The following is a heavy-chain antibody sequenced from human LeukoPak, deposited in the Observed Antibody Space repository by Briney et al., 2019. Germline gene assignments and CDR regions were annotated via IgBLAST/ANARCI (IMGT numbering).Heavy chain of an antibody. CDR2: IYAGGNK. D-gene: IGHD7-27*01. V-gene: IGHV3-53*01. CDR3: AREGSGWFDD. J-gene: IGHJ5*02. Sequence: PGGSLRLSCAVPGFDVSNSYMNWVRQAPGKGLEWVSIIYAGGNKYYADSVKGRFTISRDNSMNTLYLQMNSLRVEDTALYYCAREGSGWFDDWGQGSLIIVS. CDR1: GFDVSNSY.